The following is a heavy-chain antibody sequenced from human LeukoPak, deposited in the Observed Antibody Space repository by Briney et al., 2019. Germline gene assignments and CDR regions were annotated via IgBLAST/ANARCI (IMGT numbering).Heavy chain of an antibody. V-gene: IGHV1-8*03. J-gene: IGHJ5*02. D-gene: IGHD2-2*02. CDR2: MNPNSGNT. CDR3: ARGGVVVVPAAISYLLDP. Sequence: ASVKVSCKASGYTFTSYGISWVRQAPGQGLEWMGWMNPNSGNTGYAQKFQGRVTITRNTSISTAYMELSSLRSEDTAVYYCARGGVVVVPAAISYLLDPWGQGTLVTVSS. CDR1: GYTFTSYG.